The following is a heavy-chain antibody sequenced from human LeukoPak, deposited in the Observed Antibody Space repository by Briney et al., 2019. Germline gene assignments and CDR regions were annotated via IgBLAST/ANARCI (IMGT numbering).Heavy chain of an antibody. V-gene: IGHV1-69*13. CDR2: IIPIFGTA. J-gene: IGHJ4*02. CDR3: VISVVAAPQGFDY. CDR1: GGTFSSYA. D-gene: IGHD2-15*01. Sequence: SVKVSCKASGGTFSSYAISWVRQDPGQGLGWMGGIIPIFGTANYAQKFQGRVTITADESTSTAYMELSSLRSEDTAVYYCVISVVAAPQGFDYWGQGTLVTVSS.